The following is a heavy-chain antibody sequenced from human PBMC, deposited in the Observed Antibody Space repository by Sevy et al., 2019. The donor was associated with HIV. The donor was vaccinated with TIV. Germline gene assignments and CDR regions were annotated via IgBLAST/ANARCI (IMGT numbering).Heavy chain of an antibody. V-gene: IGHV3-7*01. CDR1: GFTFSSYW. J-gene: IGHJ4*02. Sequence: GGSLRLSCAASGFTFSSYWMTWVRQAPGKGLEWVANIKQDGSAKYYVDSVKGRFTISRDNAKNSLYLQMNSLRVEDTAIYYCARDTTTTDFDYRGQGTLVTVSS. CDR3: ARDTTTTDFDY. D-gene: IGHD1-1*01. CDR2: IKQDGSAK.